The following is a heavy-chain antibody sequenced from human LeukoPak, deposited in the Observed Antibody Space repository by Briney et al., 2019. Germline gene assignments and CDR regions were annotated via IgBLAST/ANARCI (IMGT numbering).Heavy chain of an antibody. V-gene: IGHV3-64D*06. CDR2: ITSNGGST. J-gene: IGHJ5*02. CDR3: VKGAVAATRSWFDP. Sequence: GGSLRLSCSASGFTFSNYAMHWVRQAPGKGLEYVSFITSNGGSTYYADSVRGRFTISRDNSKNTLYLQMSSLRPEDTAVYYCVKGAVAATRSWFDPWGQGTLVTVSS. D-gene: IGHD2-15*01. CDR1: GFTFSNYA.